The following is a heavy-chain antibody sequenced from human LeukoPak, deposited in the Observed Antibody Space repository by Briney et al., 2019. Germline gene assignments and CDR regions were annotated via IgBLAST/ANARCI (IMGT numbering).Heavy chain of an antibody. J-gene: IGHJ5*02. CDR3: ARGRDRSKAGDL. Sequence: NASETLSLTCDVSGGSCDDYYCSWIRQPPGKGLELIGEIHPHGIFYYNSSLMSRVTISIDTSKSQFSLRLTSVTAADTAFYYCARGRDRSKAGDLWGQGSLVTVSS. CDR1: GGSCDDYY. V-gene: IGHV4-34*01. CDR2: IHPHGIF. D-gene: IGHD5-24*01.